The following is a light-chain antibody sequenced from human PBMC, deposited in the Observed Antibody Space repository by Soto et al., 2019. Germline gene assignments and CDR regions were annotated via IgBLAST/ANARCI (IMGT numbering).Light chain of an antibody. CDR1: SSDVGSYNL. Sequence: QSVLTQPASVSGSPGQSITIPCTGTSSDVGSYNLVSWYQQHPGKAPKVMIYEGSKRPSGVSNRFSGSKSGNTASLTISGLQAEDEADYYCCSYAGSKTWVFGGGTQLTVL. J-gene: IGLJ3*02. V-gene: IGLV2-23*01. CDR2: EGS. CDR3: CSYAGSKTWV.